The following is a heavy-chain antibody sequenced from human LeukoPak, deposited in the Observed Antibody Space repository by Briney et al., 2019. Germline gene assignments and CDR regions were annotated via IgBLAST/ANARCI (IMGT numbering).Heavy chain of an antibody. CDR2: ISGSGAVT. D-gene: IGHD6-13*01. J-gene: IGHJ6*03. V-gene: IGHV3-23*01. CDR3: AKDPHSTSMNYMDV. Sequence: GGSLRLSCAASGFTFSNYAMNWVRQAPGKGLEWVSDISGSGAVTYYGDSVKGRVTISRDNSKNTLYLQMTSLRAEDTAVYFCAKDPHSTSMNYMDVWGDGTTVTVSS. CDR1: GFTFSNYA.